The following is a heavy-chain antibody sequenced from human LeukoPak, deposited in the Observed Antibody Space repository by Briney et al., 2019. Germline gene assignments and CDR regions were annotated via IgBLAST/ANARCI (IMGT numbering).Heavy chain of an antibody. CDR1: GGTFSSYA. D-gene: IGHD5-24*01. J-gene: IGHJ4*02. Sequence: SVKVSCKASGGTFSSYAISWVRQAPGQGLEWMGGIIPIFGTANYAQKFQGRVTITADESTSTAYMELSSLRSEDTAVYYCAREWLQFPDYFDYWGQGTLVTVSS. CDR3: AREWLQFPDYFDY. V-gene: IGHV1-69*13. CDR2: IIPIFGTA.